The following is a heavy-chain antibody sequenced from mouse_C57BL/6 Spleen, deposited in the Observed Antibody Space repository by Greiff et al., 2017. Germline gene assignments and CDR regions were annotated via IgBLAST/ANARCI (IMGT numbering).Heavy chain of an antibody. V-gene: IGHV1-64*01. Sequence: QVQLQQPGAELVKPGASVKLSCKASGYTFTSYWMPWVKQRPGQGLEWIGMIHPNSGSTNYNETFKSKATLTVDKSSRTAYMQLSSLTSEDSAVYDCARVGSSNAMDYWGQGTSVTVSS. D-gene: IGHD1-1*01. CDR2: IHPNSGST. CDR1: GYTFTSYW. CDR3: ARVGSSNAMDY. J-gene: IGHJ4*01.